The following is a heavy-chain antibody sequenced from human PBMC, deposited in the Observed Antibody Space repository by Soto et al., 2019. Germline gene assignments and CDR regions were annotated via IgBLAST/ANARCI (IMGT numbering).Heavy chain of an antibody. Sequence: TSETLSLTCAVSGGSISSTNWWSWVRQPPGKGLEWIGEIYHSGSTNYNPSLKSRVTISVDRSKNQFSLKLSSVTAADTAVYYCARVHCISTSCYWFSFDPWGQGTLVTVSS. J-gene: IGHJ5*02. CDR1: GGSISSTNW. CDR2: IYHSGST. D-gene: IGHD2-2*01. V-gene: IGHV4-4*02. CDR3: ARVHCISTSCYWFSFDP.